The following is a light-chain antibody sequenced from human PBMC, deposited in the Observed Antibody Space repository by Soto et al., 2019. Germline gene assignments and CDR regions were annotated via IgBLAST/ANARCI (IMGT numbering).Light chain of an antibody. Sequence: QSALTQPPSASGSPGQSVAISCTGTSSDIGGYNFVSWYQQHPGKAPKLMIYDVTKRPSGVSDRFSGSKSGNTATLIVSGLQAEDEADYYCSSHGGSNNPYVFGPGTKVTVL. J-gene: IGLJ1*01. CDR2: DVT. V-gene: IGLV2-8*01. CDR1: SSDIGGYNF. CDR3: SSHGGSNNPYV.